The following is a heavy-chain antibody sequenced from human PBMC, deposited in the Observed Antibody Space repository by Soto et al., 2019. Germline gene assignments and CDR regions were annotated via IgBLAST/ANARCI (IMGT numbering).Heavy chain of an antibody. J-gene: IGHJ4*02. CDR3: AEDYGDYAGYSSGWYSH. CDR1: GFTFDDYA. CDR2: ISWNSGSI. Sequence: GGSLRLSCAASGFTFDDYAMHWVRQAPGKGLEWVSGISWNSGSIGYADSVKGRFTISRDNAKNSLYLQMNSLRAEDTALYYCAEDYGDYAGYSSGWYSHWGQGTLVTVSS. D-gene: IGHD6-19*01. V-gene: IGHV3-9*01.